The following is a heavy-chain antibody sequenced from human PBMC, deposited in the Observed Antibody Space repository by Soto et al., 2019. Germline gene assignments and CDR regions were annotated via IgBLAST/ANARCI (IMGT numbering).Heavy chain of an antibody. V-gene: IGHV1-69*01. CDR3: ARCGSISIFGVADYYYGMDV. CDR1: GGTFSSYA. D-gene: IGHD3-3*01. J-gene: IGHJ6*02. CDR2: IIPIFGTA. Sequence: QVQLVQSGAEVKKPGSSVKVSCKASGGTFSSYAISWVRQAPGQGLEWMGGIIPIFGTANYAQKFQGRVTITADESTSTAYMELSSLRSEDTAVYYCARCGSISIFGVADYYYGMDVWDQGTTVTVSS.